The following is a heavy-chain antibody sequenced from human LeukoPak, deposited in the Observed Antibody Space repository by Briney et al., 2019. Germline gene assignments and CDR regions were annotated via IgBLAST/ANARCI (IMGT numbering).Heavy chain of an antibody. Sequence: SETLSLTCTVYGVSFGGYYWSWIRQSPGKGLEWIGEINQSGRSNFNPSLQSRVTISIDTSNNQFSLKLSSVTAADTAVYYCARIAVAGTLIDCWGQGTLVTVSS. D-gene: IGHD6-19*01. J-gene: IGHJ4*02. CDR3: ARIAVAGTLIDC. CDR1: GVSFGGYY. V-gene: IGHV4-34*01. CDR2: INQSGRS.